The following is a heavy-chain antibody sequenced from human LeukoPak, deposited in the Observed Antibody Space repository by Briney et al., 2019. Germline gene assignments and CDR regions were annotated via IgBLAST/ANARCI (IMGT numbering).Heavy chain of an antibody. CDR2: IYSGGST. D-gene: IGHD5-12*01. J-gene: IGHJ4*02. CDR1: GFTVSSNY. CDR3: ARESGYDHFDY. V-gene: IGHV3-53*01. Sequence: GGSLRLSCAAYGFTVSSNYMSWVRQAPGKGLEWASVIYSGGSTYYADSVKGRFTISRDNSKNTLYLQMNSLRAEDTAVYYCARESGYDHFDYWGQGTLVTVSS.